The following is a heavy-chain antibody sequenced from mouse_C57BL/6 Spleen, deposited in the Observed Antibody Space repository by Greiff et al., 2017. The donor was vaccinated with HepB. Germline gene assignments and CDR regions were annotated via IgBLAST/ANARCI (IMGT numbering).Heavy chain of an antibody. Sequence: QVQLQQSGAELARPGASVKLSCKASGYTFTSYGISWVKQRTGQGLEWIGEIYPRSGNTYYNEKFKGKATLTADKSSSTAYMELRSLTSEDSAVYFCARARGIYYGNFEYFDYWGQGTTLTVSS. CDR3: ARARGIYYGNFEYFDY. V-gene: IGHV1-81*01. J-gene: IGHJ2*01. D-gene: IGHD2-1*01. CDR1: GYTFTSYG. CDR2: IYPRSGNT.